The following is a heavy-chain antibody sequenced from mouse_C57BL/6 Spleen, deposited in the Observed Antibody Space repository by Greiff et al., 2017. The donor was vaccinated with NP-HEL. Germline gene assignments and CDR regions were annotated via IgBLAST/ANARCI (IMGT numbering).Heavy chain of an antibody. D-gene: IGHD2-5*01. V-gene: IGHV5-12*01. J-gene: IGHJ4*01. CDR2: ISNGGGST. CDR1: GFTFSDYY. CDR3: ARPLYYSNYGGYAMDY. Sequence: EVKLMESGGGLVQPGGSLKLSCAASGFTFSDYYMYWVRQTPEKRLEWVAYISNGGGSTYYPDTVKGRFTISRDNAKNTLYLQMSRLKSEDTAMYYCARPLYYSNYGGYAMDYWGQGTSVTVSS.